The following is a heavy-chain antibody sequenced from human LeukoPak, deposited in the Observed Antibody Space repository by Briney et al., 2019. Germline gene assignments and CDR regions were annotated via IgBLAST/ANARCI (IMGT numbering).Heavy chain of an antibody. V-gene: IGHV3-15*01. D-gene: IGHD2-8*01. CDR1: VLTFDIGW. CDR3: GTDSLVSDYYRMDV. Sequence: GGALRLSCAASVLTFDIGWMSGVGQAAGKGGEGGGRIKKKIDGATTEYAAPVRGRFTISRDGSKNTLYQDMNSLETEDTAVYCCGTDSLVSDYYRMDVWGKGTTVTVSS. CDR2: IKKKIDGATT. J-gene: IGHJ6*04.